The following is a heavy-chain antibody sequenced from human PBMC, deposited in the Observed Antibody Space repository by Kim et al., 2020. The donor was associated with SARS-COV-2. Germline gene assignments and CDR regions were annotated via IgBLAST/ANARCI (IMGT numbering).Heavy chain of an antibody. CDR1: GYSFTSYW. CDR3: ARWDYDILTGYSHSGSYTAGFDY. J-gene: IGHJ4*02. V-gene: IGHV5-51*01. D-gene: IGHD3-9*01. CDR2: IYPGDSDT. Sequence: GESLKISCKGSGYSFTSYWIGWVRQMPGKGLEWMGIIYPGDSDTRYSPSFQGQVTISADKSISTAYLQWSSLKASDTAMYYCARWDYDILTGYSHSGSYTAGFDYWGQGTLVTVSS.